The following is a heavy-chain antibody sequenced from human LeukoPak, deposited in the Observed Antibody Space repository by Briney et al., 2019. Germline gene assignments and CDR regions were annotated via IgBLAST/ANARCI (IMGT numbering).Heavy chain of an antibody. Sequence: GGSLRLSCAASGFTFSSYGMHWVRQAPGKGLEWVTVISYDGSNKNYADSVRGRFTISRDNSKNTLYLQMNSLRAEDTAVYYCARDWMVTTENSFDHWGQGTLVTVSS. CDR3: ARDWMVTTENSFDH. CDR2: ISYDGSNK. V-gene: IGHV3-33*01. D-gene: IGHD4-17*01. CDR1: GFTFSSYG. J-gene: IGHJ4*02.